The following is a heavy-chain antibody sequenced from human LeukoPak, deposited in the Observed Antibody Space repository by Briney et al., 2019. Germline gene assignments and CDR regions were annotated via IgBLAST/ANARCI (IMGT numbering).Heavy chain of an antibody. CDR2: IYYSGST. Sequence: SETLSLTCTVSGGSISSYYWSWIRQPAGEGLEWIGYIYYSGSTNYNPSLKSRATISVDTSKNQFSLKLSSVTAADTAVYYCARVSRAELRYFDWLLSGAFDIWGQGTMVTVSS. CDR1: GGSISSYY. D-gene: IGHD3-9*01. CDR3: ARVSRAELRYFDWLLSGAFDI. J-gene: IGHJ3*02. V-gene: IGHV4-59*01.